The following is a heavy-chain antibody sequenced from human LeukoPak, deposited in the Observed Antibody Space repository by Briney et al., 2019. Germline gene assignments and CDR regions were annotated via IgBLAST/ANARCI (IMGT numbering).Heavy chain of an antibody. J-gene: IGHJ3*02. CDR1: GFTFSSYG. CDR3: AKWVSAPRAFDI. Sequence: GGSLRLSCAASGFTFSSYGMHWVRQAPGKGLEWVAVISYDGGNKYYADSVKGRFTISRDNSKNTLYLQMNSLRAEDTAVYYCAKWVSAPRAFDIWGQGTMVTVSS. V-gene: IGHV3-30*18. CDR2: ISYDGGNK.